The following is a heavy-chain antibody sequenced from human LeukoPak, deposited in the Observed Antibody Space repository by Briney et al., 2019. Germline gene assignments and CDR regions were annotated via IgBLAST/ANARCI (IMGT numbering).Heavy chain of an antibody. Sequence: SLRLSCAASGFTFDDYAMHWVRQAPGKGLEWVSGISWNSGSIGYADSVKGRFTISRDNAKNSLYLQMNSLRAEDMALYYCAKDMGESYTMGAFHIWAQGTLVTVSS. J-gene: IGHJ4*02. CDR3: AKDMGESYTMGAFHI. CDR2: ISWNSGSI. CDR1: GFTFDDYA. V-gene: IGHV3-9*03. D-gene: IGHD1-26*01.